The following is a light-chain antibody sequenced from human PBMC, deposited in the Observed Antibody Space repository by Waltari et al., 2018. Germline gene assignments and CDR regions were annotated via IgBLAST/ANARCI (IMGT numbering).Light chain of an antibody. CDR1: SSNIGSNY. CDR2: KNN. Sequence: QSVLTQPPSASGTPGQRVIISCSGSSSNIGSNYVYWYQQVPGTAPKLLIYKNNQRPSGGPARFSGSKSGTSASLAISGLRSEDEADYYCAAWDDSLSGHVVFGGGTKLTAL. CDR3: AAWDDSLSGHVV. V-gene: IGLV1-47*01. J-gene: IGLJ2*01.